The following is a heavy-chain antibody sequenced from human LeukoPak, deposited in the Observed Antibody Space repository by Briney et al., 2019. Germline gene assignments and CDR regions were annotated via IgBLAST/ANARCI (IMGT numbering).Heavy chain of an antibody. CDR2: IIPIFGTA. J-gene: IGHJ4*02. CDR3: ARSRGSCYSCGDY. CDR1: GGTFSRYA. D-gene: IGHD2-15*01. Sequence: SVNVSCKASGGTFSRYAINWVRQAPGQGLEWMGGIIPIFGTANYAQEFQGRVTITADESTSTAYMELSSLRSEDTAVYYCARSRGSCYSCGDYWGQGTLVTVSS. V-gene: IGHV1-69*13.